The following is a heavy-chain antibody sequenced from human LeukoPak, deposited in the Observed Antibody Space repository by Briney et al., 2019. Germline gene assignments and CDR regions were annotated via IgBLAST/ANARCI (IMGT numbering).Heavy chain of an antibody. J-gene: IGHJ4*02. Sequence: SETLSLTCSASGYSISRGYYWGWIRQPPGGGLEWIASASHSGSTYYNPSLKSRVTILLDTSKNQFSLKLISVTAADTAVYYCARSGSGFPLDYWGQGTLVTVSS. V-gene: IGHV4-38-2*01. CDR2: ASHSGST. D-gene: IGHD1-1*01. CDR3: ARSGSGFPLDY. CDR1: GYSISRGYY.